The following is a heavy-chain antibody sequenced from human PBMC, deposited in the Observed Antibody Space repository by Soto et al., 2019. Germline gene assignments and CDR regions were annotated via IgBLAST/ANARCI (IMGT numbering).Heavy chain of an antibody. D-gene: IGHD3-22*01. CDR3: ARVGRQSYYDGFPVY. CDR1: GYTFTTYS. Sequence: ASVKVSCKASGYTFTTYSTSWVRQAPGQGLEWMGWISAYNGNTNYAQKLQGRLTMTTDTSTSTAYMELRSLRSDDTAVYYCARVGRQSYYDGFPVYWGQGTLVTVAS. J-gene: IGHJ4*02. CDR2: ISAYNGNT. V-gene: IGHV1-18*04.